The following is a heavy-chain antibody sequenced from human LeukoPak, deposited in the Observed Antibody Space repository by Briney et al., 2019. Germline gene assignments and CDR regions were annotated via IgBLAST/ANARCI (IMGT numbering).Heavy chain of an antibody. J-gene: IGHJ4*02. Sequence: GGSLRLSCTASGFTFGDYAMSWVRQAPGQGLEWVGFIRSKAYGGTTEYAASVKVRFTISRDDSKSIAYLQMNSLKTEDTAVYYCTRDLDSSGWYWDYWGQGTLVSVSS. V-gene: IGHV3-49*04. CDR1: GFTFGDYA. CDR2: IRSKAYGGTT. CDR3: TRDLDSSGWYWDY. D-gene: IGHD6-19*01.